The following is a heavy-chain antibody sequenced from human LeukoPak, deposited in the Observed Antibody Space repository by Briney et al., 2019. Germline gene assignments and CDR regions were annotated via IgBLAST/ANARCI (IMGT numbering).Heavy chain of an antibody. CDR3: ATPLVPREYCSGGSCYRFDY. D-gene: IGHD2-15*01. Sequence: SVKVSCKASGGTFSSYAISWVRQAPGQGLEWMGGIIPIFGTANYAQKFQGRVTITADESTSTAYMELSSLRSEDTAVYYCATPLVPREYCSGGSCYRFDYWGQGTLVTVSS. CDR2: IIPIFGTA. V-gene: IGHV1-69*01. J-gene: IGHJ4*02. CDR1: GGTFSSYA.